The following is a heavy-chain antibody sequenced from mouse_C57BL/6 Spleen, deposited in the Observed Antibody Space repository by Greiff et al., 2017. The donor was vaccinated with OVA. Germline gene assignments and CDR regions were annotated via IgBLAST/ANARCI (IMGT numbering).Heavy chain of an antibody. CDR3: ARGPRAFDD. Sequence: VQLQQPGPVLVKPGASVKMSCKASGYTFTDYYMNWVKQSHGKSLEWIGVINPCNGGTSYNQKFKGKATLTVDKSSSTAYMQLSSLTSEDSAVYYCARGPRAFDDWGPGTTLTVSS. CDR2: INPCNGGT. D-gene: IGHD3-1*01. J-gene: IGHJ2*01. CDR1: GYTFTDYY. V-gene: IGHV1-19*01.